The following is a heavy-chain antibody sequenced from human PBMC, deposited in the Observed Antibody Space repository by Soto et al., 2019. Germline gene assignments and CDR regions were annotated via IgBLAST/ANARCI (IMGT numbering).Heavy chain of an antibody. CDR3: ARSLAAAFYYYGMDV. CDR2: IYYSGST. J-gene: IGHJ6*02. D-gene: IGHD6-13*01. CDR1: GVSISSSSYY. V-gene: IGHV4-39*01. Sequence: SETLSLTCTVSGVSISSSSYYWGWIRQPPGKGLEWIGSIYYSGSTYYNPSLKSRVTISVDTSKNQFSLKLSSVTAADTAVYYCARSLAAAFYYYGMDVWGQGTTVTVSS.